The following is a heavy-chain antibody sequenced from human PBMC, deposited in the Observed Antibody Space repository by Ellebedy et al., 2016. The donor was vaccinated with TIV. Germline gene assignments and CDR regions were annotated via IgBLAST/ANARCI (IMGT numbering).Heavy chain of an antibody. V-gene: IGHV3-23*01. CDR3: AKYHPVVTTVQGFFHS. J-gene: IGHJ4*02. CDR1: GFTFQTHT. CDR2: ISGSGGTT. Sequence: GESLKISCEASGFTFQTHTMTWVRQAPGKGLEWVSVISGSGGTTYYTNSVKGRFTISRDNSKNTVYLQMSSLRVEDTAVYYCAKYHPVVTTVQGFFHSWGQGTLVTVSS. D-gene: IGHD2-21*02.